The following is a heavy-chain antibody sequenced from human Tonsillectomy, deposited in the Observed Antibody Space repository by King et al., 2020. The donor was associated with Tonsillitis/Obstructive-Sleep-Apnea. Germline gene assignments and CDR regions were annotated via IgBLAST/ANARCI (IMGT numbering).Heavy chain of an antibody. V-gene: IGHV1-69*12. Sequence: QLVQSGAEVKKPGSSVKVSCRASGGTFSSYGISWVRQAPGQGLEWVGGIIPIFGTTNYAQKFQGRVTLTADEATSKAYTELSGLRSEDTAVYYCARGEGYCSSTSCYHYFDYWGQGTLVTVSS. J-gene: IGHJ4*02. D-gene: IGHD2-2*01. CDR3: ARGEGYCSSTSCYHYFDY. CDR2: IIPIFGTT. CDR1: GGTFSSYG.